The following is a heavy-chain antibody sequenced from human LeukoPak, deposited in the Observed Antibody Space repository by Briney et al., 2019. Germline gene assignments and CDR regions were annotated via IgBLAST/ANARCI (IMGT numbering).Heavy chain of an antibody. D-gene: IGHD6-13*01. CDR1: GYTFTSYD. Sequence: ASVTVSFKASGYTFTSYDINWVRQAPGQGLEWMGWMNPNSGNTGYAQKFQGRVTMTRNTSISTAYMELSSLRSEDTAVYYCASRVWAPKDYYYGMDVWGQGTTVTVSS. V-gene: IGHV1-8*01. CDR3: ASRVWAPKDYYYGMDV. CDR2: MNPNSGNT. J-gene: IGHJ6*02.